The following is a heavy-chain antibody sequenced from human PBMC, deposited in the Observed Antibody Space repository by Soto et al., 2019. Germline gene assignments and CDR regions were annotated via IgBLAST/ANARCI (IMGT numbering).Heavy chain of an antibody. CDR2: ILYNGTIK. D-gene: IGHD4-17*01. CDR1: GFTFGSYR. J-gene: IGHJ4*02. V-gene: IGHV3-30*02. Sequence: GGSLRLSCAASGFTFGSYRMHWVRQAPGKGLEWVAYILYNGTIKSYGDSVKGRFIISRDNTKSTMYLQMNSLRAEDTATYHCAKEMTTNPFEYWGQGALVTVSS. CDR3: AKEMTTNPFEY.